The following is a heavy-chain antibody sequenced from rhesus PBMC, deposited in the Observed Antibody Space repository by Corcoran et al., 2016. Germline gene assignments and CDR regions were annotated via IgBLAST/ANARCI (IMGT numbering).Heavy chain of an antibody. Sequence: QVQLQESGPGLVKPSETLSLTCAVSVGSISGYYLSWIRPPPWKGLEWIARIYGRCGSTDYNPSLKSRVTISTDTSKNQFSLKLSSVTDADTAVYYCATRYYNFWSGSFDAFDFWGQGLRVTVSS. CDR2: IYGRCGST. J-gene: IGHJ3*01. CDR1: VGSISGYY. V-gene: IGHV4-160*01. D-gene: IGHD3-3*01. CDR3: ATRYYNFWSGSFDAFDF.